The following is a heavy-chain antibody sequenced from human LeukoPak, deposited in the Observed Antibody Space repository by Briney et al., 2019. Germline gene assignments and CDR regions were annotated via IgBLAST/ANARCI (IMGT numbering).Heavy chain of an antibody. V-gene: IGHV3-74*03. CDR3: AGGYSVTH. Sequence: GGSLRLSCAASGFTFSSYWMHWVRQAPGKGLMWVSRIKTDGSSTTYADSVKGRFTISRDNAKNTLYLQMNSVRAEDTAVYYCAGGYSVTHWGQGILVTVSS. D-gene: IGHD1-1*01. CDR1: GFTFSSYW. J-gene: IGHJ4*02. CDR2: IKTDGSST.